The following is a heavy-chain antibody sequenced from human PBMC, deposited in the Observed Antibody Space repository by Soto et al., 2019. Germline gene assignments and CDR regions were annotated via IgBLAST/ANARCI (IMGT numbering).Heavy chain of an antibody. D-gene: IGHD3-10*01. V-gene: IGHV4-59*01. Sequence: SETLSLTCTVSGGSISSYYWSWIRQPPGKGLEWIGYIYYSGSTNYNPSLKSRVTISVDTSKNQFSLKLSSVTAADTAMYYCARHHYGSGSYYYYYGMDVWGQGTTVTVSS. CDR3: ARHHYGSGSYYYYYGMDV. CDR1: GGSISSYY. J-gene: IGHJ6*02. CDR2: IYYSGST.